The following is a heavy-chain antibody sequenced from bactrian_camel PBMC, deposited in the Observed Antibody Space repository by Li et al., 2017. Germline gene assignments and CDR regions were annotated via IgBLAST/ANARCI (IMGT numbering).Heavy chain of an antibody. CDR1: VYSFSTNC. Sequence: VQLVESGGGLVQPGGSLRLSCAARVYSFSTNCMGWFRQAAGKEREGVAAIDRGGVRTWYDDSVKGRFTISQDNAQNTVYLQMNALKPEDTAMYYCAARLPLSGCGLAAFPVGYWGRGTQVTVS. CDR2: IDRGGVRT. D-gene: IGHD5*01. V-gene: IGHV3S40*01. J-gene: IGHJ4*01. CDR3: AARLPLSGCGLAAFPVGY.